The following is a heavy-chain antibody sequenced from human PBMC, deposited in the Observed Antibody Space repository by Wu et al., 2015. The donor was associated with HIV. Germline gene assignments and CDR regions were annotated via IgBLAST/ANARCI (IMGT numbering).Heavy chain of an antibody. CDR1: GYRFTGNY. D-gene: IGHD4-17*01. CDR3: ARAQYDYGDYYFDY. CDR2: IDPNSGGT. Sequence: QVQLVQSGAEVKKPGASVKVSCKASGYRFTGNYIHWVRQAPGQGLEWMGWIDPNSGGTNYAQKFQDRVTLTRDTSIITAYMELRRLRSDDTAVYYCARAQYDYGDYYFDYVGPGNAGHRLL. V-gene: IGHV1-2*02. J-gene: IGHJ4*02.